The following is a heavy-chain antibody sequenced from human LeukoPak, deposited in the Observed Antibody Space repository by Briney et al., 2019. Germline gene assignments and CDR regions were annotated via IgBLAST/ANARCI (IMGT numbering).Heavy chain of an antibody. V-gene: IGHV3-48*02. CDR3: ARRGYGNSGYTNWFDP. CDR2: SSGSSSTI. J-gene: IGHJ5*02. CDR1: GFTFSSYS. D-gene: IGHD3-22*01. Sequence: GGSLRLSCAASGFTFSSYSMNWVRQAPGKGLEWISYSSGSSSTIYSADSVKGRFTISRDNAKNSLYLQMNSLRDEDTAVYYCARRGYGNSGYTNWFDPWGQGTLVTVSS.